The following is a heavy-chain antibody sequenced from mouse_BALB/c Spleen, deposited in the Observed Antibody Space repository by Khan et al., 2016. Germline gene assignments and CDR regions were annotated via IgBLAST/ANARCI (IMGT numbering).Heavy chain of an antibody. CDR2: INPDSSTI. J-gene: IGHJ3*01. Sequence: EVKLLESGGGLVQPGGSLKLSCAASGFDFRRYWMSWVRQAPGKGLEWIGEINPDSSTINYTPSLKDKFIISRDNAKNTLYLQMSKVRSEDTALYYCARRGYLFAYWGQGTLVTVSA. D-gene: IGHD3-1*01. V-gene: IGHV4-1*02. CDR3: ARRGYLFAY. CDR1: GFDFRRYW.